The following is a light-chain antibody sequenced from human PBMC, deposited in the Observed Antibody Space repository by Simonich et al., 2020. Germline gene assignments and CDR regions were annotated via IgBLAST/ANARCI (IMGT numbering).Light chain of an antibody. CDR2: DFS. CDR3: SSYTSSSTWV. V-gene: IGLV2-14*01. J-gene: IGLJ3*02. Sequence: QSALTQPASVSGSPGQSITISCTGTSSDVGGYNYVSWYQQHPGKAPKLMLYDFSKRPSGVSRRFSGSKSGNTASLTISGLQAEDEADYYCSSYTSSSTWVFGGGTKLTVL. CDR1: SSDVGGYNY.